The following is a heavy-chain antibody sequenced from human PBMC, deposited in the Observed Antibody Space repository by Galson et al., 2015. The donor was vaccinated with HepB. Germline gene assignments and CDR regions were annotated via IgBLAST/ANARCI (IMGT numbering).Heavy chain of an antibody. J-gene: IGHJ5*02. CDR1: GGSISSGGYS. V-gene: IGHV4-30-2*01. D-gene: IGHD4-17*01. CDR3: ARGSHRYGDNAPTWFDP. Sequence: TLSLTCAVSGGSISSGGYSWSWIRQPPGRGLEWLGYIYHFGSTYSNPSLRSRVTISVDRSKNQFSLRLYSVTAADTAVYYCARGSHRYGDNAPTWFDPWGQGTLVTVSS. CDR2: IYHFGST.